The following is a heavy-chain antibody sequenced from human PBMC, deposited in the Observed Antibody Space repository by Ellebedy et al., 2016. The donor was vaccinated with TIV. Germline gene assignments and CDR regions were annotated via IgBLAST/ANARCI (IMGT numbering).Heavy chain of an antibody. CDR3: TRDRLAYYYGSGSYYTYGMDV. D-gene: IGHD3-10*01. Sequence: AASVKVSCKAYGYTFTSYHMYWVRQAPGQGLEWMGIINPSVGSTNYAPKFQGRVTVTGDTSTSTVYMELSSLRSEDTAVYYCTRDRLAYYYGSGSYYTYGMDVWGQGTTVTGSS. CDR1: GYTFTSYH. V-gene: IGHV1-46*01. J-gene: IGHJ6*02. CDR2: INPSVGST.